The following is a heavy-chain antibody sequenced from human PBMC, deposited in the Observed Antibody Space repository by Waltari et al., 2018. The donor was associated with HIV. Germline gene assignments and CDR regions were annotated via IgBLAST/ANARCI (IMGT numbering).Heavy chain of an antibody. Sequence: QEQLQESGPGLVKPSQTLSLTCTVSGGSISSGGYYWSWIRQHPGKGLEWIGYIEYSGSTYYNPSLKSRVTISVDTSKNQFSLKLSSVTAADTAVYYCARVRYSSGWYYFDYWGQGTLVTVSS. V-gene: IGHV4-31*03. CDR1: GGSISSGGYY. CDR2: IEYSGST. CDR3: ARVRYSSGWYYFDY. J-gene: IGHJ4*02. D-gene: IGHD6-19*01.